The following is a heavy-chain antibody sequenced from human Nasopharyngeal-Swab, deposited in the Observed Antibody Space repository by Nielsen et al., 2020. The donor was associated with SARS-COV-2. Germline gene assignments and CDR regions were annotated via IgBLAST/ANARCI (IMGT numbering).Heavy chain of an antibody. CDR1: GITFSSYW. Sequence: GGSLRLSCEASGITFSSYWMSWVRQAPGKGLEWVANIKHDGSEKNYVDSVKGRFTISRDNAKNLLFLQMNNLRAEDTAVYYCTRDPYSTPPDYWGQGTLVTVSS. V-gene: IGHV3-7*01. CDR2: IKHDGSEK. J-gene: IGHJ4*02. CDR3: TRDPYSTPPDY. D-gene: IGHD6-13*01.